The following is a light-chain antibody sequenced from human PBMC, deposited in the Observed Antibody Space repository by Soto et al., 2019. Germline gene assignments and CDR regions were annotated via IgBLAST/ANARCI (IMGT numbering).Light chain of an antibody. V-gene: IGKV1-5*01. CDR1: QSISSW. Sequence: DIHITPSPSTLSASVGDRVTHTFRASQSISSWLAWYQQKPGKAPKLLIYDASSLESGVPSRFSGSGSGTEFTLTISSLQPDDFATYYCQQYNSYTWTFGQGTKVDIK. CDR2: DAS. CDR3: QQYNSYTWT. J-gene: IGKJ1*01.